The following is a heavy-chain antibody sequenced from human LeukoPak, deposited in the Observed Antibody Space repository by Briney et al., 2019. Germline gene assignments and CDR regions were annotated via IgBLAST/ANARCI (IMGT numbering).Heavy chain of an antibody. CDR1: GYSFSDYW. J-gene: IGHJ4*02. V-gene: IGHV5-51*01. CDR2: IYPGDSDA. Sequence: GESLKISCKGPGYSFSDYWIAWVRQVPGKGLEWMGIIYPGDSDARYSPSFQGQVTISVDKSISTAYLQWSSLKASDTAIYYCARHHYYYDSGPYPGYYWGQGTLVTVSS. CDR3: ARHHYYYDSGPYPGYY. D-gene: IGHD3-22*01.